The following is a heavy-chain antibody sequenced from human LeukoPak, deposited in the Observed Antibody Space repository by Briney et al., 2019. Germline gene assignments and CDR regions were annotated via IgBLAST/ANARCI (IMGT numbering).Heavy chain of an antibody. CDR1: GFTFNTYT. CDR3: ARDLSLVAAAGTCFDY. CDR2: TSSSSNYI. V-gene: IGHV3-21*01. J-gene: IGHJ4*02. D-gene: IGHD6-13*01. Sequence: GGSLRLSCTASGFTFNTYTMNWVRQAPGKGLEWVSSTSSSSNYIYYADSVRGRFTISRDNAKNSLSLQMNSLRAEDTAVYYCARDLSLVAAAGTCFDYWGQGTLVTVSS.